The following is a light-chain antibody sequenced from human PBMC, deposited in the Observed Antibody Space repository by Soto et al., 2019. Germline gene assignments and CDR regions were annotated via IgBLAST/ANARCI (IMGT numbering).Light chain of an antibody. J-gene: IGKJ4*01. CDR3: QQRSNWPLT. Sequence: EIVLTQSPATLSLSPGERATLSCRASQSVSSYLAWYPQKPGQAPRLLIYEASNRATGIPASFSVSGSGTDFNFTISGLEPEDFAVYYCQQRSNWPLTLGGGTKVEIK. V-gene: IGKV3-11*01. CDR1: QSVSSY. CDR2: EAS.